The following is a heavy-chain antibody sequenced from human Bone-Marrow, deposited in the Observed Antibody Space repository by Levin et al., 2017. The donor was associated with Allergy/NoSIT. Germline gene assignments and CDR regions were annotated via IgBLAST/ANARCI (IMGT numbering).Heavy chain of an antibody. D-gene: IGHD5-18*01. V-gene: IGHV3-23*01. CDR3: ARGHYGYDDDTLPFFF. J-gene: IGHJ4*02. CDR1: GFTFTDFA. CDR2: ISGNGRDT. Sequence: GGSLRLSCAASGFTFTDFAMRWVRQAPGKGPECVSVISGNGRDTYYADSVKGRVTISRDNFKNTVHLQMNSLRPEDTALYYCARGHYGYDDDTLPFFFWGQGTLVTVSS.